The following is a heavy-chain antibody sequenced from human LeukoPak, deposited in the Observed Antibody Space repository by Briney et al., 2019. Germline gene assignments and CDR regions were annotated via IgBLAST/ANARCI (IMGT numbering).Heavy chain of an antibody. CDR1: GFTFSGSA. J-gene: IGHJ4*02. D-gene: IGHD4-17*01. V-gene: IGHV3-73*01. CDR2: IRSKANNYAT. Sequence: GGSLRLSCAASGFTFSGSAMPWVRQASGKGLEWVGRIRSKANNYATAYAASVKGRFTISRDDSKNTAYLQMNGLKTEDTAVYYCTSLDYGDYVYFDYWGQGTLVTVSS. CDR3: TSLDYGDYVYFDY.